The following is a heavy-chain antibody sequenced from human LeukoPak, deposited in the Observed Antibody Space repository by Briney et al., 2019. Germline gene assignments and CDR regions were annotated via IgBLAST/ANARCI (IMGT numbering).Heavy chain of an antibody. CDR1: GFTFSDYW. CDR2: IKPDRSET. Sequence: GGSLRLSCAASGFTFSDYWMSWVRQAPGKGLEWVANIKPDRSETSCLDSVRGRFTISRDNAKNSLFLEMNNLRVEDTAFYYCARGTTTTTIGYYDPWGQGTLVTVSS. J-gene: IGHJ5*02. D-gene: IGHD4-17*01. CDR3: ARGTTTTTIGYYDP. V-gene: IGHV3-7*01.